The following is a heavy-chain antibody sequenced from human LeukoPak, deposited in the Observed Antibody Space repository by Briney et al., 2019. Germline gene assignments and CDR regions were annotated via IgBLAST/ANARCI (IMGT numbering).Heavy chain of an antibody. Sequence: GGSLRLSCAASGFTFSTYWMHWVRQAPGKGLVWVSRISSDGSITGYADSVKGRFTISRDNAKNTLYLQMNSLRAEDTAVYYCAKSAQLTTMTRYFDYWGQGTLVTVSS. CDR1: GFTFSTYW. CDR2: ISSDGSIT. D-gene: IGHD4-17*01. J-gene: IGHJ4*02. CDR3: AKSAQLTTMTRYFDY. V-gene: IGHV3-74*01.